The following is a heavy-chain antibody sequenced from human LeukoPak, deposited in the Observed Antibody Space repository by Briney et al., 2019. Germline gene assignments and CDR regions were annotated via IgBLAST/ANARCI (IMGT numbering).Heavy chain of an antibody. D-gene: IGHD3-3*01. CDR1: GYTFTSYY. Sequence: ASVKVSCKASGYTFTSYYMHWVRQAPGQGLEWMGIINPSGGSTSYAQKFQGRVTMTRDTSISTAYLELSRLRSDDTAMYYCAIYEVDYWGQGTLVTVSS. V-gene: IGHV1-46*01. CDR3: AIYEVDY. CDR2: INPSGGST. J-gene: IGHJ4*02.